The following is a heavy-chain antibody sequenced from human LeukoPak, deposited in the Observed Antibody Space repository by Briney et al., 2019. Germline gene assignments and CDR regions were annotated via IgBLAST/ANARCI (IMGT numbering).Heavy chain of an antibody. D-gene: IGHD3-10*01. CDR1: GGSFSGYY. Sequence: SETLSLTCAVYGGSFSGYYWSWIRQPPGKGLEWIGEINHSGSTNYNPSLKSRVTISVDRSKNQFSLKLSSVTAADTAVYYCATLTMVREVFAFDIWGQGTMVTVSS. V-gene: IGHV4-34*01. J-gene: IGHJ3*02. CDR2: INHSGST. CDR3: ATLTMVREVFAFDI.